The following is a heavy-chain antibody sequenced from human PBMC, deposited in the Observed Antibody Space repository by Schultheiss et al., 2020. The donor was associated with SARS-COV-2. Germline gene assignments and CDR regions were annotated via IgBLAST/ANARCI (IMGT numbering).Heavy chain of an antibody. V-gene: IGHV3-30*03. CDR2: ISYDGSSS. CDR3: AREIVGATSDY. J-gene: IGHJ4*02. Sequence: GGSLRLSCAASGFSFSTYGMHWARQAPGKGLEWVAVISYDGSSSYYADSVKGRFTISRDNSKNTLYLQMYSLRAEDTAVYYCAREIVGATSDYWGQGTLVTVSS. CDR1: GFSFSTYG. D-gene: IGHD1-26*01.